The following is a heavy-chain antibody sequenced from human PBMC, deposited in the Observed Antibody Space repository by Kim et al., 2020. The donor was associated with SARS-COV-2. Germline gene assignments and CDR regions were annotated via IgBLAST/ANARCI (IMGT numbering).Heavy chain of an antibody. CDR1: GFSFSTYG. D-gene: IGHD6-13*01. CDR2: ITDGGSNQ. J-gene: IGHJ6*02. Sequence: GGSLRLSCVASGFSFSTYGMHWVRQAPGKGLEWVAVITDGGSNQYYADSVKGRLTISRDNSKNTLYLQMNSLTAEDTAVYYCAGSGFVEQELVRYYFGKDLWRQGTTVPVSS. CDR3: AGSGFVEQELVRYYFGKDL. V-gene: IGHV3-33*05.